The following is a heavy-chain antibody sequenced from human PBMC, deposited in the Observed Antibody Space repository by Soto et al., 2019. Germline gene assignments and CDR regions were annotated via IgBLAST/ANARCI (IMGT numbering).Heavy chain of an antibody. Sequence: PSETLSLTCTVSGGSISSYYWSWIRQPPGKGLEWIGYIYYSGITDYNPPLKSRVTISVDTSKSQFSLKLTSVTAADTAVYYCARGGGVYYFDYWGQGTLVTSPQ. CDR3: ARGGGVYYFDY. CDR1: GGSISSYY. V-gene: IGHV4-59*01. J-gene: IGHJ4*02. CDR2: IYYSGIT. D-gene: IGHD2-8*02.